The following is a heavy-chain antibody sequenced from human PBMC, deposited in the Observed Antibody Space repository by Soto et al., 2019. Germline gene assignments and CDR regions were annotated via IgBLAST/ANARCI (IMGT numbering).Heavy chain of an antibody. J-gene: IGHJ4*02. CDR2: ISSTYEI. Sequence: GGSLILSCAASGFTFSRYSMNWVRQAPGKGLEWISYISSTYEIHYIDSVEGRFTVSRDNAKNSLFLQMNNLRAEDTAVYFCARDLDWSFDYWGQGTLVTVSS. V-gene: IGHV3-48*01. CDR1: GFTFSRYS. CDR3: ARDLDWSFDY. D-gene: IGHD3-9*01.